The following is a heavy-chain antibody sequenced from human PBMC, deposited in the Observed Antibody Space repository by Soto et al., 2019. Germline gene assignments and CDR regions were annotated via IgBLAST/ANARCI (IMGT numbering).Heavy chain of an antibody. J-gene: IGHJ6*04. CDR2: IIPILGIA. V-gene: IGHV1-69*08. Sequence: QVQLVQSGAEVKKPGSSVKVSCKASGGTFSSYTISWVRQAPGQGLEWMGRIIPILGIANYAQKFQGRGTITADKSTSTAYMELSSLRSEDTAVYYCARDVRYCSGGSCYSWDVWGKGTTVTVSS. CDR3: ARDVRYCSGGSCYSWDV. D-gene: IGHD2-15*01. CDR1: GGTFSSYT.